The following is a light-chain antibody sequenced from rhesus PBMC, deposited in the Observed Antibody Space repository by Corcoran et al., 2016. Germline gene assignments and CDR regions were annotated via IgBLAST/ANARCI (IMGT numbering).Light chain of an antibody. V-gene: IGKV1-33*02. CDR3: QHYYSTPWT. CDR1: QGITND. CDR2: AAS. J-gene: IGKJ1*01. Sequence: DIQMTQSPSSLSASVGDRVTITCRASQGITNDLAWYQQKPGETPKLLIYAASSLQSGIPSRFSGNGSGTDFTLTISSLQSEDFATYYCQHYYSTPWTFGQGTKVEIK.